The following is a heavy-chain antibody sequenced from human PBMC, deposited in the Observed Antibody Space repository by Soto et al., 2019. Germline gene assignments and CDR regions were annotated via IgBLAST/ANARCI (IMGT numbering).Heavy chain of an antibody. D-gene: IGHD3-3*01. V-gene: IGHV1-18*01. CDR1: GYTFTSYG. J-gene: IGHJ6*02. CDR2: ISAYNGNT. CDR3: ARGKYYDFWSGPGYYYYGMDV. Sequence: ASVKVSCKAFGYTFTSYGISWVRQAPGQGLEWMGWISAYNGNTNYAQKLQGRVTITADESTSTAYMELSSLRSEDTAVYYCARGKYYDFWSGPGYYYYGMDVWGQGTTVTVSS.